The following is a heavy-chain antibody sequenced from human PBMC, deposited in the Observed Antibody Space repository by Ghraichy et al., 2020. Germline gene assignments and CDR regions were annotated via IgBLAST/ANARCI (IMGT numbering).Heavy chain of an antibody. CDR3: AKGTIRNNDFLTGSYY. D-gene: IGHD3-9*01. CDR1: GFNFIDYA. J-gene: IGHJ4*02. V-gene: IGHV3-23*01. CDR2: ISGDTVYT. Sequence: GGSLRLSCAASGFNFIDYAMTWVRQAPGKGLEWVSTISGDTVYTYYADSVKDRFTISRDNSKNTLYLEMNSLRAEDTAVYHCAKGTIRNNDFLTGSYYWGQGTLVTVSS.